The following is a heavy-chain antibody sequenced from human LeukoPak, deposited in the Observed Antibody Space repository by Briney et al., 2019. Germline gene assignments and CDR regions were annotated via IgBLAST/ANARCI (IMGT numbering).Heavy chain of an antibody. Sequence: AQPLTLPCSVSGGSFRGGDYYWRWICPPPGKGREWFGYIYYSGSASYNPSLTSRVTISVATSKTQFSRKLRAATAADTAVNYWARVGLLWCGEPRAGMDVCGKGTTVTVSS. CDR3: ARVGLLWCGEPRAGMDV. J-gene: IGHJ6*04. D-gene: IGHD3-10*01. CDR2: IYYSGSA. CDR1: GGSFRGGDYY. V-gene: IGHV4-30-4*01.